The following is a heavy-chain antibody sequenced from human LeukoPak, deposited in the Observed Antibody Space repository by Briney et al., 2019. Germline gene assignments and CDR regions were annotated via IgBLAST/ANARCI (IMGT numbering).Heavy chain of an antibody. CDR1: GFTFSSNW. CDR3: ARDILGYCSSTSCPNLDY. V-gene: IGHV3-7*01. D-gene: IGHD2-2*01. CDR2: IKQDGREK. J-gene: IGHJ4*02. Sequence: GGSLTLSCSASGFTFSSNWMSWVRPAPGKGLEWVANIKQDGREKYYVDSVKGPFTISRDNAKNSLYLQMNSLRAEDTAVYYCARDILGYCSSTSCPNLDYWGQGTLVTVSS.